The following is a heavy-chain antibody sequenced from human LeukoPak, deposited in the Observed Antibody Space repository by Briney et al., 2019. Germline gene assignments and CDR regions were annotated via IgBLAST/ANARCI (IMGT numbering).Heavy chain of an antibody. CDR2: IIPIFGTA. CDR1: GGTFSSYA. Sequence: SVKVSYKASGGTFSSYAISWVRQAPGQGLEWMGGIIPIFGTANYAQKFQGRVTITADESTSTAYMELSSLRSEDTAVCYCARATYGDYFSIDYWGQGTLVTVSS. D-gene: IGHD4-17*01. J-gene: IGHJ4*02. V-gene: IGHV1-69*13. CDR3: ARATYGDYFSIDY.